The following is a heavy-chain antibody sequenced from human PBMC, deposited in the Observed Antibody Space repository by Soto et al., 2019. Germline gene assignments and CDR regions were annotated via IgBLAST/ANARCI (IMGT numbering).Heavy chain of an antibody. CDR1: GFTFSDYY. CDR2: ISSSGNLI. Sequence: QVQLVESGGDLVKTGGSLSIACAASGFTFSDYYISWVRQAPGKGLEWVSYISSSGNLIYYADSVKGRFTVSMDNAKNSVYLQMTSLRAEDPALYFCAKMSSESEYAPVFSWGQGTLVTVSS. CDR3: AKMSSESEYAPVFS. D-gene: IGHD3-22*01. J-gene: IGHJ4*02. V-gene: IGHV3-11*01.